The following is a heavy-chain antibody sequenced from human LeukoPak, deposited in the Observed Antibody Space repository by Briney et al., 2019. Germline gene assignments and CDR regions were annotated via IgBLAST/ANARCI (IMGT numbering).Heavy chain of an antibody. Sequence: ASVKVSCKASGYTFTDYDINWVRQATGQGLEWMGWMNPSSGNTGYTQKFQGRVTMTRNTSISTAYMELSSLRSEDTAVYYCARAELRYFDWPPGDYWGQGTLVTVSS. J-gene: IGHJ4*02. V-gene: IGHV1-8*01. CDR2: MNPSSGNT. D-gene: IGHD3-9*01. CDR1: GYTFTDYD. CDR3: ARAELRYFDWPPGDY.